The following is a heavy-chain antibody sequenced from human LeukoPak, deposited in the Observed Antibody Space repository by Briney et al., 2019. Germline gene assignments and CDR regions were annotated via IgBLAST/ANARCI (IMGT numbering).Heavy chain of an antibody. Sequence: GGSLRLSCAASGFTFSNAWMSWVRQAPGKGLEWVGRIKSKTDGGTTDYAAPVKGRFTISRDDSKNTLYLQMNSLRAEDTAVYYCARGGYSNYEPFDYWGQGTLVTVSS. CDR3: ARGGYSNYEPFDY. J-gene: IGHJ4*02. CDR2: IKSKTDGGTT. D-gene: IGHD4-11*01. V-gene: IGHV3-15*01. CDR1: GFTFSNAW.